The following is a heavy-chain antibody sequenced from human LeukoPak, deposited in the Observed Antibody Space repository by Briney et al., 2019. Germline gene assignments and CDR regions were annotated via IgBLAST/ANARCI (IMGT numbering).Heavy chain of an antibody. Sequence: NPSETLSLTCTVSGGSISNYYWTWIRQPPGKGLEWIGHIYYSGSTNYNPSLNSRVTISVDTSKNQFSLKVTSVTAADTAVYYCARGESGSYPRHFDYWGQGTLVTVSS. J-gene: IGHJ4*02. D-gene: IGHD1-26*01. CDR2: IYYSGST. V-gene: IGHV4-59*08. CDR3: ARGESGSYPRHFDY. CDR1: GGSISNYY.